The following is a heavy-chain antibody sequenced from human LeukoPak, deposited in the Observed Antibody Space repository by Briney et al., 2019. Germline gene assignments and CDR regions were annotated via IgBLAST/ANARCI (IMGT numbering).Heavy chain of an antibody. V-gene: IGHV3-74*01. Sequence: GGSLRLSCVLSGFTFSGYSMIWVRQAPGKGLVWVSRIKSDGSTTTYADSVKGRFTISRDNAKNSLYLQMNSLRAEDTAVYYCARWVTTSYNGMDGWGQGTTVTVS. CDR3: ARWVTTSYNGMDG. CDR1: GFTFSGYS. D-gene: IGHD4-17*01. J-gene: IGHJ6*02. CDR2: IKSDGSTT.